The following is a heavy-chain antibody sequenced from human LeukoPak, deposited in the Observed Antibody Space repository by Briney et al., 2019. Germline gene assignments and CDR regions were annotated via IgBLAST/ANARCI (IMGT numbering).Heavy chain of an antibody. CDR3: ARDQDTMVRGVGDY. CDR1: GYTFTSYG. CDR2: ISAYNGNT. D-gene: IGHD3-10*01. V-gene: IGHV1-18*01. Sequence: GASVKLSCKASGYTFTSYGISWVRQAPGQGLEWMGWISAYNGNTNYAQKLQGRVTMTTDTSTSTAYMELRSLRYDDTAVYYCARDQDTMVRGVGDYWGQGTLVTVSS. J-gene: IGHJ4*02.